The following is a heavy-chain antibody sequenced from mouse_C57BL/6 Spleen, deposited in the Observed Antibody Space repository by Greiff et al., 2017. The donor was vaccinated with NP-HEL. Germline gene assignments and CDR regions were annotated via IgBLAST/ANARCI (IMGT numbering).Heavy chain of an antibody. D-gene: IGHD1-1*01. CDR1: GYTFTDYY. V-gene: IGHV1-19*01. Sequence: VQLQQSGPVLVKPGASVKMSCKASGYTFTDYYMNWVKQSHGKSLEWIGVINPYNGGTSYNQKFQGKATLTVDKSSSTAYMELNSLTAEDSAVYYCARGGGTTVVADYYYAMDYWGQGTSVTVSS. CDR3: ARGGGTTVVADYYYAMDY. J-gene: IGHJ4*01. CDR2: INPYNGGT.